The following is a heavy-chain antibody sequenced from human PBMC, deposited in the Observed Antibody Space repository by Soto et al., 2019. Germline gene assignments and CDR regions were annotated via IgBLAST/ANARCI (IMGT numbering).Heavy chain of an antibody. CDR1: GGTFSSYA. V-gene: IGHV1-69*01. D-gene: IGHD2-2*01. CDR3: ASVIVVVPAAIENYYDYGRDV. CDR2: IIPIFGTA. Sequence: QVQLVQSGAEVKKPGSSVKVSCKASGGTFSSYAISWVRQAPGQGLEWMGGIIPIFGTANYAQKFQGRVTLTADESTSTAYMELSSLRSEDTAVYYCASVIVVVPAAIENYYDYGRDVWGQGTTVTVSS. J-gene: IGHJ6*02.